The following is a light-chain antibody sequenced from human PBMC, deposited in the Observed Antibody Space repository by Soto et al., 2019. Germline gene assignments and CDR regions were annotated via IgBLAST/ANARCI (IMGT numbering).Light chain of an antibody. CDR1: QSVRSGH. CDR3: HQYGRSASSIT. V-gene: IGKV3-20*01. Sequence: ESVLTQSPGTLSLSPGDSATLSCRASQSVRSGHLAWYQQKPGQAPRLVIYDASTRATGIPDRFSGGGSGADFTLTISRVEPEDFAVYYCHQYGRSASSITFGPGTKVEIK. J-gene: IGKJ3*01. CDR2: DAS.